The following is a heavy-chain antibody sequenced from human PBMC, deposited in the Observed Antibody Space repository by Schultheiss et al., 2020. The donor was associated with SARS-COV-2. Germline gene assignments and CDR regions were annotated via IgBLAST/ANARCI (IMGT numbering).Heavy chain of an antibody. CDR1: GFTFSSYA. CDR2: ISWNSGSI. D-gene: IGHD6-13*01. Sequence: GGSLRLSCEPSGFTFSSYAMSWVRQAPGKGLEWVSGISWNSGSIGYADSVKGRFTISRDNAKNTLYLQMNSLRAEDTAVYYCARGGSIAAAAFDPWGQGTLVTVSS. J-gene: IGHJ5*02. CDR3: ARGGSIAAAAFDP. V-gene: IGHV3-20*04.